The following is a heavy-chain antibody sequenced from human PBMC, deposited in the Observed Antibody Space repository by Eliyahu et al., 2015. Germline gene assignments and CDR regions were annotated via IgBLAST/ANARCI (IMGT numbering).Heavy chain of an antibody. Sequence: QVQLQQSGPGLVKPSQTLSLXXXISGXXXXSKXATWSWIRQSPSRGLEWLGRTYYRSKWNYDYAVSVKSRIIINPDTFKNQFSLQLNSVTPEDTAVYFCARENTNAWFDYWGQGTLVTVSS. CDR2: TYYRSKWNY. CDR3: ARENTNAWFDY. CDR1: GXXXXSKXAT. V-gene: IGHV6-1*01. J-gene: IGHJ4*02. D-gene: IGHD2-2*01.